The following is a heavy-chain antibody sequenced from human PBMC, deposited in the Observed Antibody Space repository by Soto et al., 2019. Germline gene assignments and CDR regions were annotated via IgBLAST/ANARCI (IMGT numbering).Heavy chain of an antibody. CDR2: IYDGGRT. CDR1: GFTVRNYY. CDR3: AKGFNWNRVDS. V-gene: IGHV3-53*01. Sequence: GGSLRLSCEASGFTVRNYYMGWIRQAPGRGLEWVSIIYDGGRTYYTNSVKGRFNNSKDNSRNTVYLQMNSLRAENTALYYCAKGFNWNRVDSWGQGTLVTVSS. J-gene: IGHJ4*02. D-gene: IGHD1-20*01.